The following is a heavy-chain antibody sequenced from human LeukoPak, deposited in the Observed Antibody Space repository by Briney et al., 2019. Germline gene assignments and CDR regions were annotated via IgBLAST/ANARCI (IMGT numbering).Heavy chain of an antibody. CDR3: ARDMHSSGSYSPLDY. D-gene: IGHD3-10*01. CDR1: GYTFTGYY. V-gene: IGHV1-2*06. CDR2: INPNSGGT. J-gene: IGHJ4*02. Sequence: ASVKVSCKASGYTFTGYYMHWVQQAPGQGLEWMGRINPNSGGTNYAQKFQGRVTMTRDTSISTAYMELSRLRSDDTAVYYCARDMHSSGSYSPLDYWGQGTLVTVSS.